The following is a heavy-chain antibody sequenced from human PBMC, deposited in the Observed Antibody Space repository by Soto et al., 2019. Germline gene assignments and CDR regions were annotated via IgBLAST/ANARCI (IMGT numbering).Heavy chain of an antibody. CDR2: ITGSGAGT. CDR3: AKDPNGDYVGAFDS. D-gene: IGHD4-17*01. Sequence: GGPLRLSCAASGFPYSPYAMLWVRQAPGKGLEYVSSITGSGAGTVYADSVKGRFTISRDNSKNMLYLQLSSLRAEDTAIYFCAKDPNGDYVGAFDSWGQGS. CDR1: GFPYSPYA. V-gene: IGHV3-23*01. J-gene: IGHJ4*02.